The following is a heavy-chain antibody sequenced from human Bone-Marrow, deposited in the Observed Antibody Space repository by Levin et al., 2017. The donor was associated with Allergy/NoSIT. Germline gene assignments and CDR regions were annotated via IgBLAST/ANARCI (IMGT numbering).Heavy chain of an antibody. CDR1: GFTFSPYG. CDR2: ISYDGTNK. CDR3: AKFGMPSGGSAYFDY. Sequence: AGGSLRLSCAASGFTFSPYGLHWVRQAPGKGLEWVAVISYDGTNKYYADSVKGRFTISRDNSKNTLYLQMNSLRTEDTAVYYCAKFGMPSGGSAYFDYWGPGTLVTVSS. D-gene: IGHD1-26*01. V-gene: IGHV3-30*18. J-gene: IGHJ4*02.